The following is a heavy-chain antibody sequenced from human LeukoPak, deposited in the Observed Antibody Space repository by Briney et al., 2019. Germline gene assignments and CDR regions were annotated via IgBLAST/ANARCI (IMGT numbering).Heavy chain of an antibody. V-gene: IGHV1-2*02. CDR1: GYTFTGYY. D-gene: IGHD6-13*01. CDR3: ATGRGYSSSWYFDY. J-gene: IGHJ4*02. Sequence: ASVKVSCKASGYTFTGYYMHWVRQAPGQGLEWMGWINPNSGGTNYAQKFQGRVTMTRDTSISTAYMELSRLRSEDTAVYYCATGRGYSSSWYFDYWGQGTLVTVSS. CDR2: INPNSGGT.